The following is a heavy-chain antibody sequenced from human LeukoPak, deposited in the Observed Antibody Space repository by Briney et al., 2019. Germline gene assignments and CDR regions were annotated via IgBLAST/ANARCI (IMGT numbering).Heavy chain of an antibody. J-gene: IGHJ4*02. CDR1: GFTFSSYA. CDR3: ARDSTYHYGSGSSGPHYFDS. Sequence: GGSLRLSCAASGFTFSSYAMHWVRQAPGKGLEWVAVISYDGSNTYYADSVKGRFTISRDNPKNTLYLQLNSLRAEDSAVYYCARDSTYHYGSGSSGPHYFDSWGQGTLVTVSS. V-gene: IGHV3-30*01. CDR2: ISYDGSNT. D-gene: IGHD3-10*01.